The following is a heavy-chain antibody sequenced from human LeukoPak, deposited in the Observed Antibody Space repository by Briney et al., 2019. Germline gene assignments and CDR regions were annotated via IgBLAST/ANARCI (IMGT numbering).Heavy chain of an antibody. D-gene: IGHD6-13*01. CDR1: GYTFTGYY. V-gene: IGHV1-2*02. CDR3: ARDPGYSSSFDY. J-gene: IGHJ4*02. Sequence: ASVKVSCKASGYTFTGYYMHWVRQAPGQGPEWMGWINPNSGGTNYAQKFQGRVTMTRDTSISTAYMELSRLRSDDTAVYYCARDPGYSSSFDYWGQGTLVTVSS. CDR2: INPNSGGT.